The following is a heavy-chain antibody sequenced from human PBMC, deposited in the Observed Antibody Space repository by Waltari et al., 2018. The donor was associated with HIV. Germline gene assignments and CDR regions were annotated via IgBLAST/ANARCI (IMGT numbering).Heavy chain of an antibody. CDR2: ISHTGGTT. Sequence: QSQLQEADPGLVKPSETLSLTCTVSCGSISSNYYFWALVRQPPGKGLEWIGTISHTGGTTYYNPSLKSRVIISVDTSKDQSSLKLSSMTATDTAVYYCARQRGSGLWYFDLWGRGTLVSVSS. D-gene: IGHD3-10*01. CDR1: CGSISSNYYF. CDR3: ARQRGSGLWYFDL. V-gene: IGHV4-39*01. J-gene: IGHJ2*01.